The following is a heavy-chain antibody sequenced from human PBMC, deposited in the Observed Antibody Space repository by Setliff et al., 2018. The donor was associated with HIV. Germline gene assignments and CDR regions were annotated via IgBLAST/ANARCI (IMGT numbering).Heavy chain of an antibody. CDR2: TVPLLNTT. CDR1: GGTFSNYA. V-gene: IGHV1-69*10. CDR3: VDSSGYYQRGATYEPGTTYYYYMDV. Sequence: SVKVSCKASGGTFSNYAITWVRQAPGQGLEWVGATVPLLNTTNYAPEFQGRVTITADKSTNIAYMELRSLRSKDTAVYYCVDSSGYYQRGATYEPGTTYYYYMDVWGKGT. D-gene: IGHD3-22*01. J-gene: IGHJ6*03.